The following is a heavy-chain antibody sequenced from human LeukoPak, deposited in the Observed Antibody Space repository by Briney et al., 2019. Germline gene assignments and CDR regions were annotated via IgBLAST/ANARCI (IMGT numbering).Heavy chain of an antibody. CDR1: GFTVGNNH. D-gene: IGHD4-17*01. V-gene: IGHV4-34*01. Sequence: PGGSLRLSCAASGFTVGNNHMNWVRQAPGKGLEWIGEVDPNGTTNYNPSLKSRVTVSVDTSKNQFSLNLKSVTAADTAVYYCARGRSYEYGDYDYWGQGTLVTVSS. J-gene: IGHJ4*02. CDR3: ARGRSYEYGDYDY. CDR2: VDPNGTT.